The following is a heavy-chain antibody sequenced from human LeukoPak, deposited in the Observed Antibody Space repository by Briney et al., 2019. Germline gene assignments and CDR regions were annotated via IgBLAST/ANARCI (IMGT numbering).Heavy chain of an antibody. V-gene: IGHV4-30-2*01. J-gene: IGHJ4*02. CDR2: IYHSGTT. CDR3: ARNDYGDRNFDS. Sequence: SQTLSLTCAVSGGSISTDGHSWNWIRQPPGKGLEWIGYIYHSGTTYYNPSLKSRVTISLDRSRNQFSLNLNSVTAADSAVYYCARNDYGDRNFDSWGQGTLATVSS. CDR1: GGSISTDGHS. D-gene: IGHD4-17*01.